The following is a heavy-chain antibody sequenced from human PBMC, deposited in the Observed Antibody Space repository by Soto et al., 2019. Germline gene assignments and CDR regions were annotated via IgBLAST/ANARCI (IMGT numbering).Heavy chain of an antibody. CDR2: IWYDGSNK. Sequence: GGSLRLSCAASGFTFSIYGMHWVRHAPGKGLEWVAVIWYDGSNKYYADSVKGRFTISRDNSKNTLYLQMNSLRAEDTAVYYCARYADYGPPYYYYGMDVWGQGTTVTVSS. CDR3: ARYADYGPPYYYYGMDV. V-gene: IGHV3-33*01. J-gene: IGHJ6*02. D-gene: IGHD4-17*01. CDR1: GFTFSIYG.